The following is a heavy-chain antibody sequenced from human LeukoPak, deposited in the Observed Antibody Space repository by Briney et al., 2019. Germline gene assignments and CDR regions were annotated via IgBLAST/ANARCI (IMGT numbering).Heavy chain of an antibody. D-gene: IGHD1/OR15-1a*01. Sequence: GGSLRLSCAASGFTFSSYAMSWVRQAPGKGLEWVSAISGSGGSTYYADSVKGRFTISRDSSKNTLYLQMNSLRAEDTAVYYCAKNKPYYYYYYMDVWGKGTTVTVSS. J-gene: IGHJ6*03. V-gene: IGHV3-23*01. CDR1: GFTFSSYA. CDR3: AKNKPYYYYYYMDV. CDR2: ISGSGGST.